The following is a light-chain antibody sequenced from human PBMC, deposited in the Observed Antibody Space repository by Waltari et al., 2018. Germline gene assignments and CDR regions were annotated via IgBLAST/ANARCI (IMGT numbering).Light chain of an antibody. V-gene: IGKV1-5*03. Sequence: DIQMTQSPSTLSASVGDRVTIPCRASQRISNWLAWYQQKPGKAPKLLIYKASTLESWVPSRFSGSGSGTEFTLTISSLQPDDFATYYCQQYNSYSLLTFGGGTKVEIK. J-gene: IGKJ4*01. CDR2: KAS. CDR3: QQYNSYSLLT. CDR1: QRISNW.